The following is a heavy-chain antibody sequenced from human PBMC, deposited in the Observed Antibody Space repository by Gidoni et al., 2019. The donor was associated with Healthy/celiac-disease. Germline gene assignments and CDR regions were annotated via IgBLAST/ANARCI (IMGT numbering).Heavy chain of an antibody. CDR2: ISSSSSYI. CDR1: GFTFSSYS. J-gene: IGHJ6*02. Sequence: EVQLVESGGGLVKPGGSLSLSCAASGFTFSSYSMNWVRQAPGKGLEVFSAISSSSSYIYYADSVKGRFTISRDNAKNSLYLQMNSLRAEDTAVYYCARDSYSGSYYYYYYGMDVWGQGTTVTVSS. V-gene: IGHV3-21*01. CDR3: ARDSYSGSYYYYYYGMDV. D-gene: IGHD1-26*01.